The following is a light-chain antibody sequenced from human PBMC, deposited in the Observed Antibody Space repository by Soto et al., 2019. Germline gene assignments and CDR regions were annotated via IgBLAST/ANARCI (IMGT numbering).Light chain of an antibody. CDR2: GDN. CDR1: SSNIANNY. CDR3: QSYDTSRFGLM. V-gene: IGLV1-40*01. Sequence: QSALTQPPSASGTPGQRLTISCSGTSSNIANNYVFWYQQLPGRAPKLLIYGDNNRPSGVPDRFSGSKSGTSASLAITGLQAEDEAEYYCQSYDTSRFGLMFGGGTKLTVL. J-gene: IGLJ3*02.